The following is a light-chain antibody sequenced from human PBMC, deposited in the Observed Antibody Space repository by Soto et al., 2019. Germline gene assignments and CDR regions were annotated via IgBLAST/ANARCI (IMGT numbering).Light chain of an antibody. Sequence: EFVLTHSPGTLSFSPCEIATLSFSSSQSLTNSFIAWYQQRPGQAPRLLIYDASYRATGIPDRFSGSGSGRDFTLTISRLEPEDFAVYYCKQYGSSGKFGQGTKVDIK. J-gene: IGKJ1*01. CDR1: QSLTNSF. CDR3: KQYGSSGK. V-gene: IGKV3-20*01. CDR2: DAS.